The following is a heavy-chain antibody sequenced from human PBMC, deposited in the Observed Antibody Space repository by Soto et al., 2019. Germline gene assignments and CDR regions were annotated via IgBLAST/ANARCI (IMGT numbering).Heavy chain of an antibody. J-gene: IGHJ4*02. Sequence: QVQLVESGGGVVQPGRSLRLSCAASGFTFSRYTMHWVRQAPGKGLEWVAAISDDGSNTYYADSVKGRFTISRDNSKNTLYLQMNRLTTEDTAVHYCAREVYYDFWSGFNTHPYYFDDWGPGTLVTVSS. D-gene: IGHD3-3*01. CDR1: GFTFSRYT. CDR2: ISDDGSNT. CDR3: AREVYYDFWSGFNTHPYYFDD. V-gene: IGHV3-30-3*01.